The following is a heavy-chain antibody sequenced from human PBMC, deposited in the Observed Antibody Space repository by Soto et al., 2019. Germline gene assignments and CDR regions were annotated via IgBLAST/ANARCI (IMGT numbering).Heavy chain of an antibody. Sequence: GESLKISCKGSGYSFTSYWIGWVRQMPGKGLEWMGIIYPGDSDTRYSPSFQGQVTISADKSISTAYLQWSSLKASDSAMYYCARLSYSYAHLYYFDYWGQGTLVTVSS. D-gene: IGHD5-18*01. CDR3: ARLSYSYAHLYYFDY. CDR2: IYPGDSDT. V-gene: IGHV5-51*01. CDR1: GYSFTSYW. J-gene: IGHJ4*02.